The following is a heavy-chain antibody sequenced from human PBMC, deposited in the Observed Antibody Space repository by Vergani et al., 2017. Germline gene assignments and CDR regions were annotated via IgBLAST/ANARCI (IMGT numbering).Heavy chain of an antibody. CDR2: LTAGNSGI. D-gene: IGHD5-24*01. Sequence: EVQLLESGGRLVQPGGSLRLSCVASGFAFSRSAMSWVRQAPGKGLEWVSGLTAGNSGISYADSVRGRFTISRDNSKNTLYLQIDSLRAEDTAVYYCAKGRWLQHFGAHYFDGWGQGILVAVSS. J-gene: IGHJ4*02. CDR1: GFAFSRSA. V-gene: IGHV3-23*01. CDR3: AKGRWLQHFGAHYFDG.